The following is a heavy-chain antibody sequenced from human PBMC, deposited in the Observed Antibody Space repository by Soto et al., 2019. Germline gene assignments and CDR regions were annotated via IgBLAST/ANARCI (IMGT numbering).Heavy chain of an antibody. J-gene: IGHJ6*02. D-gene: IGHD4-17*01. V-gene: IGHV4-34*01. CDR3: AGRLTTVNYYYYGMDV. CDR1: GGSFSGYY. CDR2: INHSGST. Sequence: LSLTCAVYGGSFSGYYWSWIRQPPGKGLEWIGEINHSGSTNYNPSLKSRVTISVDTSKNQFSLKLSSVTAADTAVYYCAGRLTTVNYYYYGMDVWGQGPTVTV.